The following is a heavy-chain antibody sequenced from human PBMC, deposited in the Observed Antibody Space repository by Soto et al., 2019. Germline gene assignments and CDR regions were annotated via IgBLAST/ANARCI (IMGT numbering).Heavy chain of an antibody. CDR2: ISGSGGST. CDR1: GFTFSSYA. J-gene: IGHJ4*02. V-gene: IGHV3-23*01. CDR3: AKGRAYCTNGVCYLPLDY. D-gene: IGHD2-8*01. Sequence: PGGSLRLSCAASGFTFSSYAMSWVRQAPGKGLEWVSAISGSGGSTYYADSVKGRFTISRDNSKNTLYLQMNSLRAEDTAVYYCAKGRAYCTNGVCYLPLDYWGQGTLVTVSS.